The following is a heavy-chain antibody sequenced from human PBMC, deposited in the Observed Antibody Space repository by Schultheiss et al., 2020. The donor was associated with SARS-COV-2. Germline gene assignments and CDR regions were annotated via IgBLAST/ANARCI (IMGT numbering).Heavy chain of an antibody. Sequence: SQTLSLTFTVSGGSVSSGSYYWSWIRQPPGKGLEWIAYIYYSGSTNYNPSLKSRVTISVDTSNNQFSLKLSSVTAADTAVYYCACYSSSWYNYWGQGTLVTVSS. CDR2: IYYSGST. D-gene: IGHD6-13*01. J-gene: IGHJ4*02. CDR3: ACYSSSWYNY. CDR1: GGSVSSGSYY. V-gene: IGHV4-61*01.